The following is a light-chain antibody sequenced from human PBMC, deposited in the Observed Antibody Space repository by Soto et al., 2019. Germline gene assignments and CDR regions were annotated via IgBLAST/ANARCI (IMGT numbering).Light chain of an antibody. CDR3: QQYHSYPWT. CDR2: DAS. V-gene: IGKV1-5*01. CDR1: QSITTW. J-gene: IGKJ1*01. Sequence: DIQMTQSPSTLSASIGDRVTIACRASQSITTWLAWYQQKPEKAPKVLIYDASSLESGVPSRFSGSGSGTEFTLTISSLQPDDFATYYCQQYHSYPWTFGQGTKVEIK.